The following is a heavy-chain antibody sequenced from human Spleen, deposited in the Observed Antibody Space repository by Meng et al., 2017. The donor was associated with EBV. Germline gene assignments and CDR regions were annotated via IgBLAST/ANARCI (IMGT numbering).Heavy chain of an antibody. CDR1: GASVSSDNW. V-gene: IGHV4-4*02. J-gene: IGHJ4*02. CDR3: ARIGVAASWDY. D-gene: IGHD6-19*01. Sequence: QVQPQESGPGLVKPSGTRSLTCGVSGASVSSDNWWTWVRQPPGKGLEWIGEIFHSGSTAYNPSLKSRVTISLDKSNNQFSLKLNSVTAADTAVYYCARIGVAASWDYWGQGTLVTVSS. CDR2: IFHSGST.